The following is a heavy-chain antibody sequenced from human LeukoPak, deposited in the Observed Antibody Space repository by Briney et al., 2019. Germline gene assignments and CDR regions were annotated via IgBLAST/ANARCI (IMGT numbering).Heavy chain of an antibody. Sequence: GGSLRLSCAASGFTFDDYAMHWVRQVPGKGLEWVSGISYNSGNIGYADSVKGRFTISRDNAKNALYLQMNSLRAEDMAFYYCAKADCSSTICSFDYWGQGTLVPVSS. D-gene: IGHD2-2*01. J-gene: IGHJ4*02. V-gene: IGHV3-9*03. CDR1: GFTFDDYA. CDR3: AKADCSSTICSFDY. CDR2: ISYNSGNI.